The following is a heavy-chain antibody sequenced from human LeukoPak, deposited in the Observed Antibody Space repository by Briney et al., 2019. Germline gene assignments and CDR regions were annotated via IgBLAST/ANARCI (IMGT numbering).Heavy chain of an antibody. D-gene: IGHD6-13*01. Sequence: GRSLRLSCAASGFTFSSYAMHWVRQAPGKGLEWVAVISYDGSNKYYADSVKGRFTISRDNSKNTLYLQMNSLRAEDTAVYYCARVPRRAAAGTGAFDIWGQRTMVTVSS. CDR1: GFTFSSYA. J-gene: IGHJ3*02. CDR3: ARVPRRAAAGTGAFDI. CDR2: ISYDGSNK. V-gene: IGHV3-30*04.